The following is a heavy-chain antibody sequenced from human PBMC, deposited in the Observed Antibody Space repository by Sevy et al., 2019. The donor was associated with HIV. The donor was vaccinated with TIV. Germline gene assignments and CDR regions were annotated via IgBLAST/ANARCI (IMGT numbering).Heavy chain of an antibody. CDR2: ISSSSSTI. J-gene: IGHJ4*02. Sequence: GGSLRLSCAASGFTFSSYSMNWVRQAPGKGLEWVSYISSSSSTIYYADSVKGRFTISRDKAKNSLYRQLNSLRDEDTAVYYCARERGLDYYDSSGYLAYWGQGTLVTVSS. V-gene: IGHV3-48*02. CDR3: ARERGLDYYDSSGYLAY. D-gene: IGHD3-22*01. CDR1: GFTFSSYS.